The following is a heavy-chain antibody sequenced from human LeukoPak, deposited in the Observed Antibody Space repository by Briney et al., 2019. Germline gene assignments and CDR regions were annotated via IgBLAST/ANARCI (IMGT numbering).Heavy chain of an antibody. V-gene: IGHV4-61*02. D-gene: IGHD5-12*01. CDR3: AREASGYDYGYYYYYGMDV. CDR2: IYTSGST. CDR1: GGSISSGSYY. J-gene: IGHJ6*02. Sequence: PSQTLSLTCTVSGGSISSGSYYWRWIRQPAGKGLEWIGRIYTSGSTNYNPSLKSRATISVDTSKNQFCLKLSSVTAADTAVYYCAREASGYDYGYYYYYGMDVWGQGTTVTVSS.